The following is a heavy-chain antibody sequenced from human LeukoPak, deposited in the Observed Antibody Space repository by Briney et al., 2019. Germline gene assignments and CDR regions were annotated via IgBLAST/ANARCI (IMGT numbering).Heavy chain of an antibody. D-gene: IGHD6-19*01. CDR2: IYSGGNT. J-gene: IGHJ4*01. V-gene: IGHV3-53*01. Sequence: GGSLRLSRAASGFTVSNNYMNWVRQAPGKGLEWVSVIYSGGNTYYADSVKGRFTISRDNSENTLYLQMNSLRVEDTAVYYCAKDYSGGWLVFDHWGHGTLVTVSS. CDR3: AKDYSGGWLVFDH. CDR1: GFTVSNNY.